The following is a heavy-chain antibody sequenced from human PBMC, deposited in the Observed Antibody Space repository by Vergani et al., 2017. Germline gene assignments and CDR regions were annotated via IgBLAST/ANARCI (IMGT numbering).Heavy chain of an antibody. CDR2: IIPIFGTA. CDR1: GGTFSSYA. J-gene: IGHJ4*02. D-gene: IGHD3-22*01. V-gene: IGHV1-69*01. CDR3: ARVGVSNYYDSSGYYKGIDY. Sequence: QVQLVQSGAEVKKPGSSVKVSCKASGGTFSSYAISWVRQAPGQGLEWMGGIIPIFGTANYAQKFQGRVTITADASTSTAYMELSSLRSEDTAVYYCARVGVSNYYDSSGYYKGIDYWGQGTLVTVSS.